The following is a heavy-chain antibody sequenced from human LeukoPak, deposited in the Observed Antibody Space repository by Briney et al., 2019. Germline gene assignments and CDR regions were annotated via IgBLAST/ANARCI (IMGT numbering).Heavy chain of an antibody. Sequence: ASVKVSCKASGYTFTNYAMNWVRQAPGQGLEWMGWINTNTGNPTYAQGFTGRFVFSLDTSVSTAYLQISSLKAEDTAVYYCARVTGYCTNGVCYPRLYYFDYWGQGTLVTVSS. V-gene: IGHV7-4-1*02. CDR3: ARVTGYCTNGVCYPRLYYFDY. J-gene: IGHJ4*02. CDR1: GYTFTNYA. CDR2: INTNTGNP. D-gene: IGHD2-8*01.